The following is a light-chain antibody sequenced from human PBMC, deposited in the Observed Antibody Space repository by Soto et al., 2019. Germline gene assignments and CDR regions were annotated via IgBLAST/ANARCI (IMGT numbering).Light chain of an antibody. J-gene: IGKJ1*01. V-gene: IGKV3-20*01. Sequence: EMVLSQSPRTVSLTPGERATLSCRASQSVSSSYLAWYQQQPGQPRMLIICGASSRATGIPDRFSGSGSGTDFTLTISRLEPDDSAVYYCQHYGSSRTFGQGTKV. CDR2: GAS. CDR1: QSVSSSY. CDR3: QHYGSSRT.